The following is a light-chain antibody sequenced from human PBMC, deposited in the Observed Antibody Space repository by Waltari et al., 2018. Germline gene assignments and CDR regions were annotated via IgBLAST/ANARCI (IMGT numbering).Light chain of an antibody. CDR1: KSIGSY. V-gene: IGKV3-20*01. J-gene: IGKJ1*01. CDR3: QNHERLPAT. Sequence: EVVLTQSPGTLSLSQGATATLSCRASKSIGSYLVWYQQKSGQAPRFLIYGASTRATGIPDRFSGSGSGTDFSLTISRLEAEDFAVYYCQNHERLPATFGQGTKVEIK. CDR2: GAS.